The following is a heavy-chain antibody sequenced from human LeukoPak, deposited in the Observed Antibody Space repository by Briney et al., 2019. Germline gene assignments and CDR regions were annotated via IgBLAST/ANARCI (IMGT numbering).Heavy chain of an antibody. J-gene: IGHJ3*02. V-gene: IGHV1-18*01. CDR3: ASYNYYGSGSPPGDAFGI. CDR2: ISAYNGNT. Sequence: ASVKVSCKASGYTFTSYGISWVRQAPGQGLEWMGWISAYNGNTNYAQKLQGRVTMTTDTSTSTAYMELRSLRSDDTAVYYCASYNYYGSGSPPGDAFGIWGQGTMVTVSS. CDR1: GYTFTSYG. D-gene: IGHD3-10*01.